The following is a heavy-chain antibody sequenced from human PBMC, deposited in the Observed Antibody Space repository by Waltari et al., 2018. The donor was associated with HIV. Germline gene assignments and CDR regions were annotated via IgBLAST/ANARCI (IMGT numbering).Heavy chain of an antibody. CDR2: IYYSGNT. D-gene: IGHD5-12*01. Sequence: QVQLQESGPGLVKPSETLSLTCTVSGGSISSYYWSWIRQPPGKGLEWIGYIYYSGNTNYNPSLKSRVTISVDTSKNQFSLKLSSVTAADTAVYYCARQGRDGYNSWYFDLWGRGTLVTVSS. CDR3: ARQGRDGYNSWYFDL. J-gene: IGHJ2*01. CDR1: GGSISSYY. V-gene: IGHV4-59*08.